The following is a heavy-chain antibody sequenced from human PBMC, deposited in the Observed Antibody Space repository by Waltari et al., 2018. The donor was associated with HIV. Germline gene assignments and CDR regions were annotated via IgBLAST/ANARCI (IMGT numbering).Heavy chain of an antibody. Sequence: QVQLQESGPGLVKPSGTLSLTCAVSGGSISSSNWWSWVRQPPGKGLEWIGEIYHSGSTNYNPSLKSRVTISLDKSKNQFSLKLSSVTAADTAVYYCARGTTYYYGSGSPPYFDYWGQGTLVTVSS. V-gene: IGHV4-4*02. CDR1: GGSISSSNW. J-gene: IGHJ4*02. CDR2: IYHSGST. D-gene: IGHD3-10*01. CDR3: ARGTTYYYGSGSPPYFDY.